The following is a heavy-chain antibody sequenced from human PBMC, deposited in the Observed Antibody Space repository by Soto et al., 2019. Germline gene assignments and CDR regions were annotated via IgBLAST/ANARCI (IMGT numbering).Heavy chain of an antibody. CDR2: IYYSGST. V-gene: IGHV4-61*01. CDR1: GGSVSSGSYY. CDR3: AQGPPPGGPGFDY. Sequence: QVQLQESGPGLVKPSETLSLTCTVSGGSVSSGSYYWSWIRQPPGKGLEWIGYIYYSGSTNYNPSLKSRVAVSVKTSKIPFSLRLSAVTPEDTPLYCCAQGPPPGGPGFDYWGQGTLVTVS. J-gene: IGHJ4*02. D-gene: IGHD1-1*01.